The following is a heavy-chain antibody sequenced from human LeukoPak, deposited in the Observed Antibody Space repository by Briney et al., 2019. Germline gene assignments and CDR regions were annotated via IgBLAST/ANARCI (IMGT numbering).Heavy chain of an antibody. Sequence: GGSLRLSCAASGFTFSTYNMNWVRQAPGKGLEWVSSISSSSNYIYYADSVKGRFTISRDNSKNTLYLQMSSLRAEDTALYYCAKDHYGGNPRTNYYYYMDVWGKGTTVTVSS. D-gene: IGHD4/OR15-4a*01. CDR2: ISSSSNYI. CDR1: GFTFSTYN. J-gene: IGHJ6*03. CDR3: AKDHYGGNPRTNYYYYMDV. V-gene: IGHV3-21*04.